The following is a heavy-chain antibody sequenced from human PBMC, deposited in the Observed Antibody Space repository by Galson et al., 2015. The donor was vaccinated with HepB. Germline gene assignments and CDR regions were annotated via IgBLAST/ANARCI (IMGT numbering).Heavy chain of an antibody. Sequence: SLRLSCAASGFTFSSYWMSWVRQAPGKGLEWVANIKQDGSEKYYVDSVKGRFTISRYNAKNSLYLQMNSLRAEDTGVYYCARDFVDYDCGSGYYGPGYYSGIDVWGQQTTVTASS. CDR1: GFTFSSYW. D-gene: IGHD3-3*01. CDR2: IKQDGSEK. CDR3: ARDFVDYDCGSGYYGPGYYSGIDV. J-gene: IGHJ6*02. V-gene: IGHV3-7*01.